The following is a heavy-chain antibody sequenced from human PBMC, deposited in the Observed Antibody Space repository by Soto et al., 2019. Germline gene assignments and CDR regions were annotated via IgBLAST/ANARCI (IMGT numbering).Heavy chain of an antibody. V-gene: IGHV4-31*03. J-gene: IGHJ4*02. Sequence: SETLSLTCTVSGGSISSAAYYWSWIRQHPGKGLEWIGYISHSGSTYYNPSLKSRVIISVDTSKNQFSLSLTSVTAADTAVYYCAREYTYGSSFFDCWGQGALVTVSS. CDR3: AREYTYGSSFFDC. CDR1: GGSISSAAYY. D-gene: IGHD5-18*01. CDR2: ISHSGST.